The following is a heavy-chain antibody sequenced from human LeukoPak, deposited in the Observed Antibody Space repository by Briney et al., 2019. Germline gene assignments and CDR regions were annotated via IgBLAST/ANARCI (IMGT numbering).Heavy chain of an antibody. Sequence: SETLSLTCAVSGDSISSSHWWGWVRQPPGKGLEWIGEIYHSGSTNYNPSLKSRVTISVDKSKNQVSLKLSSVTAADTAVYYCARSVLGAYGAFDYWGQGALVTVSS. J-gene: IGHJ4*02. V-gene: IGHV4-4*02. D-gene: IGHD5-12*01. CDR2: IYHSGST. CDR3: ARSVLGAYGAFDY. CDR1: GDSISSSHW.